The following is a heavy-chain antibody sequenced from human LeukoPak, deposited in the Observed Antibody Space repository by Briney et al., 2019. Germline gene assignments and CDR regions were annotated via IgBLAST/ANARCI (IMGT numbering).Heavy chain of an antibody. V-gene: IGHV3-48*04. CDR1: GFTFSSYS. CDR3: AKDGSWAHRYYYDSSGTFFDY. CDR2: ISSSSSTI. J-gene: IGHJ4*02. Sequence: GGSLRLSCAASGFTFSSYSMNWVRQAPGKGLEWVSYISSSSSTIYYADSVKGRFTISRDNAKNTLYLQMNSLRAEDTAVYYCAKDGSWAHRYYYDSSGTFFDYWGQGTLVTVSS. D-gene: IGHD3-22*01.